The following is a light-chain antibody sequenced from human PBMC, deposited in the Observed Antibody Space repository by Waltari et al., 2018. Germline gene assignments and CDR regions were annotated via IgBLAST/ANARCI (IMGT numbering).Light chain of an antibody. Sequence: EIVLTQSPGTLSLSPGERATLSCRASQSLSIYLAWYQQKPGRAPRLLIYHASSRATGVPDRFSGSGSGTDFSLTISRLESEDFAVYYCQHYVSLPVTFGQGTKVEIK. CDR1: QSLSIY. J-gene: IGKJ1*01. V-gene: IGKV3-20*01. CDR2: HAS. CDR3: QHYVSLPVT.